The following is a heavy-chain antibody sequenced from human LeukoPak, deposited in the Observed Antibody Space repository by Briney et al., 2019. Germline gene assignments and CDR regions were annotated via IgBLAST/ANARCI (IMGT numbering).Heavy chain of an antibody. CDR2: MSKSGYYT. J-gene: IGHJ4*01. CDR1: GFIFSDYA. V-gene: IGHV3-23*01. Sequence: GGSLRLSCAASGFIFSDYAMSWVRQAPGKGLEWLSGMSKSGYYTYDTESVKGRFTISRDNSKNTLYLQMSDLRAEDTAIYYCARFNGWELAEYYLDYWGHGTLVTVSS. CDR3: ARFNGWELAEYYLDY. D-gene: IGHD1-26*01.